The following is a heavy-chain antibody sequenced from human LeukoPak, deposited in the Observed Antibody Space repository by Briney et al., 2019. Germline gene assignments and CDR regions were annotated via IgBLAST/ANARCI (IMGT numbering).Heavy chain of an antibody. CDR3: ARTAYSSNWYTY. CDR2: INPSGGST. CDR1: GYTFTSYY. Sequence: ASVKVSCKASGYTFTSYYMHWVRQAPGQGLEWMGIINPSGGSTSYAQKFQGRVTLTRDTSTNTVYMELSSLRSEDTAMYYCARTAYSSNWYTYWGQGTLVTVSS. D-gene: IGHD6-13*01. J-gene: IGHJ4*02. V-gene: IGHV1-46*01.